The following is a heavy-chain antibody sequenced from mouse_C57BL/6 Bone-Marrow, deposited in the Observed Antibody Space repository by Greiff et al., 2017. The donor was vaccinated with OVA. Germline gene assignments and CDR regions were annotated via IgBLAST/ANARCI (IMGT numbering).Heavy chain of an antibody. Sequence: QVQLQQPGAELVRPGTSVKLSCKASGYTFTSYWMHWVKQRPGQGLEWIGVIDPSDSYTNYNQKFKGKATLTVDTSSSTAYMQLSSLTSEDSAVYYCAREDYSNFACWGQGTLVTVSA. CDR1: GYTFTSYW. V-gene: IGHV1-59*01. CDR2: IDPSDSYT. CDR3: AREDYSNFAC. D-gene: IGHD2-5*01. J-gene: IGHJ3*01.